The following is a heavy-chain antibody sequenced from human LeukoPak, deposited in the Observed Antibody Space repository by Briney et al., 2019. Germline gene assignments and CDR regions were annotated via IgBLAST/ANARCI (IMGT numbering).Heavy chain of an antibody. V-gene: IGHV3-7*01. CDR1: GFTFSSYW. CDR3: ARDREESGYDYVWGSYRHRPHGAFDI. D-gene: IGHD3-16*02. Sequence: GGSLRLSCAASGFTFSSYWMSWVRQAPGKGLEWVANIKQDGSEKYYVDSVKGRFTISRDNAKNSLYLQMNSLRAEDTAVYYCARDREESGYDYVWGSYRHRPHGAFDIWGQGTMVTVSS. CDR2: IKQDGSEK. J-gene: IGHJ3*02.